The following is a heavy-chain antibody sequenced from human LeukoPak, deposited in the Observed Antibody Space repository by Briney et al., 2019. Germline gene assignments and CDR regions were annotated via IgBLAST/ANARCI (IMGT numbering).Heavy chain of an antibody. V-gene: IGHV4-59*12. CDR2: IYYSGST. D-gene: IGHD6-13*01. CDR3: ARDGQQLAVPFDY. J-gene: IGHJ4*02. CDR1: GGSIRNYY. Sequence: SETLSLTCAVSGGSIRNYYWSWIRQPPGKGLEWIGYIYYSGSTKYNPSLKSQVTISVDTSKNQFSLKLSSVTAADTAVYYCARDGQQLAVPFDYWGQGTLVTVSS.